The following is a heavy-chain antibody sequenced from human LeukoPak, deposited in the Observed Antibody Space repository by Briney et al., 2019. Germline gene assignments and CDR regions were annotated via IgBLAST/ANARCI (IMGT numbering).Heavy chain of an antibody. CDR1: GGSFSGYY. D-gene: IGHD3-3*01. CDR3: ARGLYYDFWSGYQNRFDP. CDR2: INHSGST. Sequence: SETLSLTCAVYGGSFSGYYWSWIRQPPGKGQEWIGEINHSGSTNYNPSLKSRVTISVDTSKNQFSLKLSSVTAADTAVYYCARGLYYDFWSGYQNRFDPWGQGTLVTVSS. J-gene: IGHJ5*02. V-gene: IGHV4-34*01.